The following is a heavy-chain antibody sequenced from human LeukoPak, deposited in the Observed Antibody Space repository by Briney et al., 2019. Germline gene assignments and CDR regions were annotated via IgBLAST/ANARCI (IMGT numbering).Heavy chain of an antibody. CDR3: AKDPYYDSSGYYDY. J-gene: IGHJ4*02. V-gene: IGHV3-9*01. CDR2: ISWNSGTI. CDR1: GFTFDDYA. D-gene: IGHD3-22*01. Sequence: GGSLRLSCAASGFTFDDYAMHWARHTPGKGLEWVSGISWNSGTIGYADSVKGRFTISRDNAKNSLYLQMNSLRAEDTALYYCAKDPYYDSSGYYDYWGQGTLVTVSS.